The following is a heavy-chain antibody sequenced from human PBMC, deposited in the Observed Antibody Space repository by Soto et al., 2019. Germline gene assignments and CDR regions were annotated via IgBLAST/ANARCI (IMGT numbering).Heavy chain of an antibody. CDR2: ISTSGSTI. Sequence: GGSLRLSCATSRFTFTDYYMTWIRQAPGKGLEWLSYISTSGSTIFYADSVKGRFTISRDNAKNSLYLQMNSLRPEDTALYYCAKDPEWELPKYYFDYWGQGTLVTVSS. CDR1: RFTFTDYY. J-gene: IGHJ4*02. D-gene: IGHD1-26*01. CDR3: AKDPEWELPKYYFDY. V-gene: IGHV3-11*01.